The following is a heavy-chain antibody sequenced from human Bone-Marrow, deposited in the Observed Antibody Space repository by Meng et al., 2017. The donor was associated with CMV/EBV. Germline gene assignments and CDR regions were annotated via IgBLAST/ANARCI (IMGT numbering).Heavy chain of an antibody. V-gene: IGHV3-33*06. CDR3: AKDRGWGSYYFDY. D-gene: IGHD7-27*01. CDR2: IWYDGSNK. CDR1: GFTFSSYG. J-gene: IGHJ4*02. Sequence: GESLKISCAASGFTFSSYGMHWVRQAPGKGLEWVAVIWYDGSNKYYADSVKGRFTISRDNSKNTLYLQMNSLRAEDTAVYYCAKDRGWGSYYFDYCGQGTLVTVSS.